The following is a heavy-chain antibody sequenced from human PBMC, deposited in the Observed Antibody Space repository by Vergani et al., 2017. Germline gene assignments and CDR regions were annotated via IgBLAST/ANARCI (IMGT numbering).Heavy chain of an antibody. D-gene: IGHD3-9*01. J-gene: IGHJ4*02. CDR3: APTERFILRCFYWAL. Sequence: QLHLQESGPGLVKPSETLSLTCTVSGGSITSSSYYWGWIRQPPGKGLEWIGNIYHSGCAYYNPSLKGRVTISVDTSKNQFSLEVTSVTAADTAIYFCAPTERFILRCFYWALWGQGTLVTVSS. CDR1: GGSITSSSYY. V-gene: IGHV4-39*01. CDR2: IYHSGCA.